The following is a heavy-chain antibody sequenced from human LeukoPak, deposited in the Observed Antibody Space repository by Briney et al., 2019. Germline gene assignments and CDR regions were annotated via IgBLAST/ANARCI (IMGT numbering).Heavy chain of an antibody. D-gene: IGHD5-12*01. Sequence: GGSLRLSCAASGFTVSSNYMSWVRQAPGKGLEYVSAISNSGGSTSYANSVKGRFTISRDNSNNTLYLQMGSLRAEDMAVYYCARSGYTYGLADYWGQGTLVTVSS. CDR2: ISNSGGST. CDR1: GFTVSSNY. CDR3: ARSGYTYGLADY. J-gene: IGHJ4*02. V-gene: IGHV3-64*01.